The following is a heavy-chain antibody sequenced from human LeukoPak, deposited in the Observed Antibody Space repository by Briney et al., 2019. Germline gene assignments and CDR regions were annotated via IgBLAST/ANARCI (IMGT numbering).Heavy chain of an antibody. CDR1: GYTFTSYG. Sequence: ASVKVSCKAFGYTFTSYGISWVRQAPGQGLEWMGWISAYNGNTNYAQKLQGRVTMTTDTSTSTAYMELRSLRSDDTAVYYCAREARGGGYVAFGYYGMDVWGQGTTVTVSS. CDR2: ISAYNGNT. V-gene: IGHV1-18*01. J-gene: IGHJ6*02. CDR3: AREARGGGYVAFGYYGMDV. D-gene: IGHD5-12*01.